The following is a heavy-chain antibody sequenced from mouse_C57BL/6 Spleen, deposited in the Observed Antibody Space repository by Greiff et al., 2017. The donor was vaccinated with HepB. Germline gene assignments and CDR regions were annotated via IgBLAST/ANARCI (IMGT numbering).Heavy chain of an antibody. V-gene: IGHV1-26*01. D-gene: IGHD1-1*01. CDR2: INPNNGGT. CDR1: GYTFTDYY. Sequence: EVQLQQSGPELVKPGASVKISCKASGYTFTDYYMNWVKQSHGKSLEWIGDINPNNGGTSYNQKFKGKATLTVDKSSSTAYMELRSLTSEDSAVYYWARSSYGSSYWFAYWGQGTLVTVSA. CDR3: ARSSYGSSYWFAY. J-gene: IGHJ3*01.